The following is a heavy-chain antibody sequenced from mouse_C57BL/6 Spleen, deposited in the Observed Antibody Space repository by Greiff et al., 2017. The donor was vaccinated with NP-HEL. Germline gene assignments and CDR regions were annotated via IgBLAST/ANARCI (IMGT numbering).Heavy chain of an antibody. CDR2: IDPSDSYT. J-gene: IGHJ2*01. Sequence: QVQLQQPGAELVKPGASVKLSCKASGYTFTSYWMQWVKQRPGQGLEWIGEIDPSDSYTNYNQKFKGKATLTVDTSSSTAYMQLSSLTSEDSAVYYCARSGSSYGDYWGQGTTLTVSS. V-gene: IGHV1-50*01. CDR3: ARSGSSYGDY. D-gene: IGHD1-1*01. CDR1: GYTFTSYW.